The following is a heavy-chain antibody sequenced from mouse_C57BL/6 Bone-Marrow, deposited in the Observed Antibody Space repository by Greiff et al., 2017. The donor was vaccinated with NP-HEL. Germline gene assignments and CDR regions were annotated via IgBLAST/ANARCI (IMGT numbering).Heavy chain of an antibody. V-gene: IGHV6-3*01. J-gene: IGHJ2*01. Sequence: EVKLVESGGGLVQPGGSMKLSCVASGFTFSNYWMNWVRQSPEKGLEWVAQIRLKSDNYATHYAESVKGRFTISRDDSKSSVYLQMNNLRAEDTGIYYCTGGGYSYYFDYWGQGTTLTVSS. CDR1: GFTFSNYW. CDR2: IRLKSDNYAT. CDR3: TGGGYSYYFDY. D-gene: IGHD2-3*01.